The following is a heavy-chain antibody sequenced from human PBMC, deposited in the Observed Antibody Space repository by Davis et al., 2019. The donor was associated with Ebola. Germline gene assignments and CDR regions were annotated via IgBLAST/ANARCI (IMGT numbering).Heavy chain of an antibody. D-gene: IGHD2-21*01. Sequence: ASVKVSCKTSGYIFNRHYMHWVRQAPGQGLEWVGWLNPENGATNFAPKFLGRVAMSGDTSATTAYMELTRLRSDDTAVYYCARAHCGGECASMGYFGPWGQGTLVSVSS. CDR1: GYIFNRHY. CDR2: LNPENGAT. V-gene: IGHV1-2*02. J-gene: IGHJ5*02. CDR3: ARAHCGGECASMGYFGP.